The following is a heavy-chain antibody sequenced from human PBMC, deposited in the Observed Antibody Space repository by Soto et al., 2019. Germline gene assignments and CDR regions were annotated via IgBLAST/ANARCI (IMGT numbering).Heavy chain of an antibody. Sequence: GGSLRLSCAASGFPFSSYAMSWVRQAPGKGLEWVSAISGSGGSTYYADSVKGRFTISRDNSKNTLYLQMNSLRAEDTAVYYCAKDRSSRIAARPTYSSSWYGGQGTLVTVSS. CDR1: GFPFSSYA. CDR2: ISGSGGST. CDR3: AKDRSSRIAARPTYSSSWY. V-gene: IGHV3-23*01. D-gene: IGHD6-13*01. J-gene: IGHJ4*02.